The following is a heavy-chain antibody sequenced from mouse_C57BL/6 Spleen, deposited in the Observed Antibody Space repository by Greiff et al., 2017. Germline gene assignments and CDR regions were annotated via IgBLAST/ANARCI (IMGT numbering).Heavy chain of an antibody. Sequence: EVKLMESEGGLVQPGSSMKLSCTASGFTFSDYYMAWVRQVPEKGLEWVANINYDGSSTYYLDSLKSRFIISRDNAKNILYLQMSSLKSEDTATYYYARDNYDYDEGGYAMDYWGQGTSVTVSS. J-gene: IGHJ4*01. V-gene: IGHV5-16*01. CDR1: GFTFSDYY. CDR3: ARDNYDYDEGGYAMDY. CDR2: INYDGSST. D-gene: IGHD2-4*01.